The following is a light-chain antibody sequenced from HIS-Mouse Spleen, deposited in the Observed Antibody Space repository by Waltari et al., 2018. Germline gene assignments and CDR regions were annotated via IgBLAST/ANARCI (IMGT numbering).Light chain of an antibody. CDR3: CSYAGSSRV. CDR2: EGS. CDR1: SSYVGSYNL. J-gene: IGLJ3*02. Sequence: QSALTQPASVSGSPGQSITISCTGTSSYVGSYNLVSWYQQPPGKAPKLMIYEGSKRPSGVSNRFSGSKSGNTASLTISGLQAEDEADYYCCSYAGSSRVFGGGTKLTVL. V-gene: IGLV2-23*01.